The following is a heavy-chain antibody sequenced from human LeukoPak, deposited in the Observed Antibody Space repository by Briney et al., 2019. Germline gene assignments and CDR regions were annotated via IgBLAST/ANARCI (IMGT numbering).Heavy chain of an antibody. J-gene: IGHJ4*02. CDR2: IYSGGST. Sequence: GGSLRLSCAASGFTVSTTYMSWVRQAPGKGLEWTSVIYSGGSTYYADSVKGRFTISRDNSKNTLYLQMNSLRAEDTAVYYCARWAGYSSTWYGLFDYWGQGTLVTVSS. CDR1: GFTVSTTY. V-gene: IGHV3-66*01. D-gene: IGHD6-13*01. CDR3: ARWAGYSSTWYGLFDY.